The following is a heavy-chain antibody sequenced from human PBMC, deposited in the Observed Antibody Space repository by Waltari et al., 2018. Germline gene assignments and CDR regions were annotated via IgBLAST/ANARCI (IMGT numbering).Heavy chain of an antibody. J-gene: IGHJ4*02. Sequence: EVQVVESGGTLVQPEGSLRLSCAASGFTFSGYSMTWVRQAPGKGLEWVSSISGSGDTTYYANSVKGRFSISRDNSKNTVFLQMNSLRAEDTAVYYCARGGHYYDSSARYWGQGTLVTVSS. CDR2: ISGSGDTT. V-gene: IGHV3-23*04. CDR3: ARGGHYYDSSARY. CDR1: GFTFSGYS. D-gene: IGHD3-22*01.